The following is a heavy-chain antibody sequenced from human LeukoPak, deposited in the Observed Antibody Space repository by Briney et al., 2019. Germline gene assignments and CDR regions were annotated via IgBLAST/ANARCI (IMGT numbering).Heavy chain of an antibody. CDR2: ISYDGSNK. J-gene: IGHJ4*02. V-gene: IGHV3-30*04. Sequence: PGGSLRLSCAASGFTFSSYAMHWVRQAPGKGLEWVAVISYDGSNKYYADSVKGRFTISRDNSKNTLYLQMNSLRAEDTAVYYCARENSGAVCCSFDYWGQGTLVTVSS. CDR3: ARENSGAVCCSFDY. D-gene: IGHD2-15*01. CDR1: GFTFSSYA.